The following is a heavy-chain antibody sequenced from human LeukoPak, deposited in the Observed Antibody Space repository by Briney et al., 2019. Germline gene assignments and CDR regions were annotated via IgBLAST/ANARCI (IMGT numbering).Heavy chain of an antibody. CDR3: ARGTMVYATPPYFDY. D-gene: IGHD2-8*01. CDR2: ISYDGSNK. Sequence: GGSLRLSCAASGFTFSSYAMHWVRQAPGKGLEWVADISYDGSNKYYADSVKGRFTISRDNSKNTLYLQMNSLRAEDTAVYYCARGTMVYATPPYFDYWGQGTLVTVSS. V-gene: IGHV3-30-3*01. CDR1: GFTFSSYA. J-gene: IGHJ4*02.